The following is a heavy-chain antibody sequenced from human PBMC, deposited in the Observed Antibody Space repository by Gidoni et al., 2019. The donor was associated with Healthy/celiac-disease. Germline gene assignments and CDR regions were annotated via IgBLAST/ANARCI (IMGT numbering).Heavy chain of an antibody. D-gene: IGHD5-12*01. Sequence: ELQLVESGGGLFKPGGSLRLSCAASGFTFIRYSRNWVRQAPGKGREWVSSISSSSSYIYYADSVKGRFTISRDNAKNSLYLQMNSLRAEDTAVYYCARDFQEMATTNGLDYWGQGTLVTVSS. CDR2: ISSSSSYI. J-gene: IGHJ4*02. CDR1: GFTFIRYS. V-gene: IGHV3-21*01. CDR3: ARDFQEMATTNGLDY.